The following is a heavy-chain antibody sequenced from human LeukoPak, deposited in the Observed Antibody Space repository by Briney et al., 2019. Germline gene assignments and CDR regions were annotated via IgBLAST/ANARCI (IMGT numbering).Heavy chain of an antibody. CDR2: ISSSGHYT. D-gene: IGHD3-10*01. CDR1: GFTFSDYY. Sequence: PGGSLRLSCAASGFTFSDYYMSWIRQAPGEGLEWVSYISSSGHYTNYADSVKGRFTISRDNSKNTLYLQMNSLRAEDTAVYYCAKPLNRDYYGSGSYHWFDPWGQGTLVTVSS. J-gene: IGHJ5*02. V-gene: IGHV3-11*03. CDR3: AKPLNRDYYGSGSYHWFDP.